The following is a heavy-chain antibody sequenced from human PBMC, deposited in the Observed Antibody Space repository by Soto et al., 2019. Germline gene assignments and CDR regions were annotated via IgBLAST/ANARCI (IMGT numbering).Heavy chain of an antibody. D-gene: IGHD5-12*01. CDR3: ARGRGYSGYDFDY. CDR2: INAGNGNT. Sequence: QVPLVQSGAEVKKPGASVKVSCKASGYTFTSYAMHWVRQAPGQRLEWMGWINAGNGNTKYSQKFQGRVTITRDTSASTAYMELSSLRSEDTAVYYCARGRGYSGYDFDYWGQGTLVTVSS. V-gene: IGHV1-3*01. CDR1: GYTFTSYA. J-gene: IGHJ4*02.